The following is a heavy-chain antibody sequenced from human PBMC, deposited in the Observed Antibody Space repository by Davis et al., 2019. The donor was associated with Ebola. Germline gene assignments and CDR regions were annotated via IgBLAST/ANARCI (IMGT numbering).Heavy chain of an antibody. Sequence: MPSETLSLTCAVSGGSISSGGYSWSWIRQPPGKGLEWIGYIYYSGSTYYNPSLKSRVTISVDTSKNQFSLKLSSVTAADTAVYYCARAFIAATVDFWGQGTLVTVSS. D-gene: IGHD6-13*01. CDR1: GGSISSGGYS. V-gene: IGHV4-30-4*07. CDR2: IYYSGST. CDR3: ARAFIAATVDF. J-gene: IGHJ4*02.